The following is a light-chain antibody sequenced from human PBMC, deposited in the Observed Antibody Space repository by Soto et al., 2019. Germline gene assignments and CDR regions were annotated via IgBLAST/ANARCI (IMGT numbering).Light chain of an antibody. CDR3: QQYNDWWT. Sequence: RGMAQSPATLSVSPGERATVSFRASQTIYSNVAWYQQRPCQPPRLLIYRSSSRATGVPGRFSGSGSGTEFTLTISSLQSEDFAVYYCQQYNDWWTFGQGTKVDI. J-gene: IGKJ1*01. CDR2: RSS. V-gene: IGKV3-15*01. CDR1: QTIYSN.